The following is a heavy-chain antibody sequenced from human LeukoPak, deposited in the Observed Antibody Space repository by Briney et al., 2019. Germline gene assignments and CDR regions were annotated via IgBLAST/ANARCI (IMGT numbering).Heavy chain of an antibody. D-gene: IGHD3-22*01. CDR1: GGSFSGYY. J-gene: IGHJ4*02. Sequence: SETLSLTCAVYGGSFSGYYWSWIRQPPGKGLEWIGEINHSGSTNYNPSLKSRVTISLDTSKNQFSLKLSSVTAADTAVYYCARRSSSGYTYWGQGTLVTVSS. V-gene: IGHV4-34*01. CDR2: INHSGST. CDR3: ARRSSSGYTY.